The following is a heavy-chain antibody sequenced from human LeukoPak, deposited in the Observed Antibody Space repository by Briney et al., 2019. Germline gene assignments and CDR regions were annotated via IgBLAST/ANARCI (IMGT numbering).Heavy chain of an antibody. J-gene: IGHJ2*01. CDR3: ARDGGHYDISGYFDL. D-gene: IGHD3-9*01. CDR1: GGSISNYY. V-gene: IGHV4-59*01. Sequence: SETLSLTCTVSGGSISNYYWNWIRQPPGKGLEWIGYIYYTGSTSYNPSLNSRVTVSVGKSKSQFSLELSSVTSADTAVYYCARDGGHYDISGYFDLWGRGTLVTVSS. CDR2: IYYTGST.